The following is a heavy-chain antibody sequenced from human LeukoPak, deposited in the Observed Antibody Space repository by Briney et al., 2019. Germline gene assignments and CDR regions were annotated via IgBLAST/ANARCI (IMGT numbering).Heavy chain of an antibody. CDR3: VRDVGGSSGH. CDR2: INEDGSTT. CDR1: GFTFSSNW. D-gene: IGHD1-26*01. Sequence: QAGGSLRLSCAASGFTFSSNWMHWVRQAPGKGLVWVSRINEDGSTTNYAASVNGRPTIFRDNAKNPLSLPMNSLRAEDTAVYYCVRDVGGSSGHWGQGTLVTVSS. J-gene: IGHJ4*02. V-gene: IGHV3-74*01.